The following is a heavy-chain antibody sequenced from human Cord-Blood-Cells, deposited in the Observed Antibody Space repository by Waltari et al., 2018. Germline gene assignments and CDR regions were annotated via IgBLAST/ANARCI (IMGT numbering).Heavy chain of an antibody. CDR1: GFTFSSYS. CDR3: ARDRCSSTSCPLYYYYYMDV. D-gene: IGHD2-2*01. Sequence: EVQLVESGGGLGQPGGSLRLSCAASGFTFSSYSMNWVRQAPGKGLEWVSYISSSSSTIYYADSVKGRFTISRDNAKNSLYLQMNSLRDEDTAVYYCARDRCSSTSCPLYYYYYMDVWGKGTTVTVSS. CDR2: ISSSSSTI. J-gene: IGHJ6*03. V-gene: IGHV3-48*02.